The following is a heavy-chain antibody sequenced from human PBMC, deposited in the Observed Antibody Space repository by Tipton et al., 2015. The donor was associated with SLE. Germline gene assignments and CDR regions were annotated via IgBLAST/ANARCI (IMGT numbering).Heavy chain of an antibody. CDR3: AREEVYGDYGFDY. Sequence: GSLRLSCAASGFTFSSYKMNWVRQAPGKGLEWVSSITTSSTYIYYADSVKGRFTVSRDNANNSLFLQMNSLRAEDTAVYYCAREEVYGDYGFDYWGQGTLVTVSS. CDR2: ITTSSTYI. J-gene: IGHJ4*02. V-gene: IGHV3-21*01. CDR1: GFTFSSYK. D-gene: IGHD4-17*01.